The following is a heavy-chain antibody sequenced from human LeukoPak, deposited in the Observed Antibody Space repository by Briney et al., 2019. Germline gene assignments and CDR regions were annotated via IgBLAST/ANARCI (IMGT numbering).Heavy chain of an antibody. CDR3: TRVTWIQLWLGAFDI. CDR2: IRSKGYGGTT. V-gene: IGHV3-49*03. CDR1: GFTFGDYA. D-gene: IGHD5-18*01. J-gene: IGHJ3*02. Sequence: GGSLRLSCTASGFTFGDYAMSWFRQAPGKGLEWVGFIRSKGYGGTTEYAASVKGRFTISRDDSKSIAYLQMNSLKTEDTAVYYCTRVTWIQLWLGAFDIWGQGTMVTVSS.